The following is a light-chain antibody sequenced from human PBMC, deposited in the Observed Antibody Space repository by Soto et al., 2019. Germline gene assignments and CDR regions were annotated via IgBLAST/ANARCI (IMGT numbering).Light chain of an antibody. J-gene: IGKJ5*01. CDR1: QSVAGNY. Sequence: ENALTQSPATLSLSPGERATLSCRASQSVAGNYLAWYRQKPGQAPRLLIYGASSRATGIPDRFSGSGSGTDFTLTISSLQSEDFAVYYCQQYNHWRSISFGQGTRLEIK. CDR2: GAS. CDR3: QQYNHWRSIS. V-gene: IGKV3-20*01.